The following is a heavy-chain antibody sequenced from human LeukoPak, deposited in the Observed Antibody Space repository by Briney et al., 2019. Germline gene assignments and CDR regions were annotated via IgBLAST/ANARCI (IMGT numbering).Heavy chain of an antibody. D-gene: IGHD1-26*01. CDR1: GYTFTGYY. CDR2: INPNSGGT. Sequence: AASVKVSCKASGYTFTGYYMHWVRQAPGQGLEWMGWINPNSGGTNYAQKFQGRVTMTRDTSISTAYMELSRLRSDDTAVYYCARGIVGATTIITNPDYWGQGTLVTVSS. V-gene: IGHV1-2*02. J-gene: IGHJ4*02. CDR3: ARGIVGATTIITNPDY.